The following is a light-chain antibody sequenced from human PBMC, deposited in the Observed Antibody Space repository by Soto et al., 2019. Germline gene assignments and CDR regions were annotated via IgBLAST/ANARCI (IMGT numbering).Light chain of an antibody. V-gene: IGKV3-20*01. CDR2: TAS. J-gene: IGKJ1*01. CDR1: QSLSRNY. CDR3: QQYDNSPLT. Sequence: EIVSTQSPGTLSLSPGEGATLSCRASQSLSRNYLAWYQHKPGQAPRLLIYTASNRATGVPPRFSGSGSGTDFTLTISRLEPEDFALYYCQQYDNSPLTFGQGTKVEI.